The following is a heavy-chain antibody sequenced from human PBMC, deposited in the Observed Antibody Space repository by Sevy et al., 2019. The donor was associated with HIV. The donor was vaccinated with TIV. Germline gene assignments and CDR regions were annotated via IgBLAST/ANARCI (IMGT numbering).Heavy chain of an antibody. CDR2: IYYSGST. CDR1: GGSISSYY. D-gene: IGHD1-26*01. CDR3: ARDVGGSYPWYYYYGMDV. V-gene: IGHV4-59*01. J-gene: IGHJ6*02. Sequence: SETLSLTCTVSGGSISSYYWSWIRQPPGKGLEWIGYIYYSGSTNYNPSLKSRVTISVDTSKNQFSLMLSSVTAADTAVYYCARDVGGSYPWYYYYGMDVWGQGTTVTVSS.